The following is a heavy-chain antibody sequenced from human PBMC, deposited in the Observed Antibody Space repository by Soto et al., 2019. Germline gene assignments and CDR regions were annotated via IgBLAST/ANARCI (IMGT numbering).Heavy chain of an antibody. V-gene: IGHV3-23*01. J-gene: IGHJ4*02. Sequence: EVQLLESGGGLVQPGGSLRLSCAASGFTFSNYAMSWVRQAPGKGLEWVSSISHTGGTTYYADSVKGRFTISRDNSKNTLYLLMNSQRAEDTALYFCVKNQGSAWYFDYWGQGTLVTVSS. D-gene: IGHD6-19*01. CDR2: ISHTGGTT. CDR1: GFTFSNYA. CDR3: VKNQGSAWYFDY.